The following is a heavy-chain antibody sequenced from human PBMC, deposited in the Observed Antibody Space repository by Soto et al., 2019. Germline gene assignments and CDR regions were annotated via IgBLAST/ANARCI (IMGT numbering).Heavy chain of an antibody. J-gene: IGHJ4*02. CDR3: AGQHGGY. Sequence: QVQLVESGGGVVQPGRSLRLSCAASGFTFSSYGMHWVRQAPGKGLEWVAVIWYDGSNKYYADSVKGRFTISRDNSKNTLYLQMNSRRAEDTAVYYCAGQHGGYWGQGTLVTVSS. CDR2: IWYDGSNK. CDR1: GFTFSSYG. D-gene: IGHD3-16*01. V-gene: IGHV3-33*01.